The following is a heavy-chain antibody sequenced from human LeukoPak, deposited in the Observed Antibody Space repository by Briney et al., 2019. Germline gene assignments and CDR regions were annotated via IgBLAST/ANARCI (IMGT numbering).Heavy chain of an antibody. J-gene: IGHJ6*03. V-gene: IGHV4-4*08. CDR2: IYTSGST. CDR1: GGSISNHY. Sequence: PSETLSLTCTVSGGSISNHYWSWIRQPPGKGLEWIGYIYTSGSTNYNPSLKSRVTMSVDTSKNQFSLKLSSVTAADTAVYYCARDRYYYGSGSYIHYYYYMDVWGKGTTVTISS. D-gene: IGHD3-10*01. CDR3: ARDRYYYGSGSYIHYYYYMDV.